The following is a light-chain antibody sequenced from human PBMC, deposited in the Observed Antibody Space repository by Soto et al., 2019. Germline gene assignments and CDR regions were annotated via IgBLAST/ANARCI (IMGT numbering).Light chain of an antibody. Sequence: QSALTQPASVSGSPGQSITISCTGTSSDVGGYNYVSWYQQHPGKAPNLIIFDVSNRPSGVSNRFSGSKSGNSASLTISGLQAEEEADYYGSSYTGSNTPGVFGGGTKVT. J-gene: IGLJ2*01. CDR3: SSYTGSNTPGV. CDR2: DVS. V-gene: IGLV2-14*01. CDR1: SSDVGGYNY.